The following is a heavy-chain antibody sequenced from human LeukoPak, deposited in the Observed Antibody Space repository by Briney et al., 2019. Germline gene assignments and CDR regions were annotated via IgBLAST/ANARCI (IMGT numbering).Heavy chain of an antibody. V-gene: IGHV5-51*01. CDR2: IYPGDSDT. D-gene: IGHD6-19*01. J-gene: IGHJ4*02. CDR3: ARQSGSSGSIGY. Sequence: GESLKISCKGSGYSFPTYWIGWVRQMPGKGLEWMGVIYPGDSDTKYSPPFQGQVTMSADKSTSTAYLQWSSLKASDTAMYYCARQSGSSGSIGYWGQGTLVTVSS. CDR1: GYSFPTYW.